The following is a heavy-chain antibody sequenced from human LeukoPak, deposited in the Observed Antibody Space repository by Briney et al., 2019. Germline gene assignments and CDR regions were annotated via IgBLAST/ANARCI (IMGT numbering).Heavy chain of an antibody. CDR3: ARDRSYYGSGSLGY. J-gene: IGHJ4*02. CDR2: ISYDGSNK. D-gene: IGHD3-10*01. CDR1: GFTFSSYA. Sequence: PGGSLRLSCAASGFTFSSYAMHWVRQAPGKGLEWVAVISYDGSNKYYADSVKGRFTISRDNAKNSLYLQMNSLRAEDTAVYYCARDRSYYGSGSLGYWGQGTLVTVSS. V-gene: IGHV3-30*04.